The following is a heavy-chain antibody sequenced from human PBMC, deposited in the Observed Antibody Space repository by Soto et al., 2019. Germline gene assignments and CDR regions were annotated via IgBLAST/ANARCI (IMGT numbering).Heavy chain of an antibody. CDR1: GGSISNYY. D-gene: IGHD3-16*01. J-gene: IGHJ5*02. CDR2: MYYNGNI. Sequence: PSETLSLTCNVSGGSISNYYWTWVRQSPEKGLEWIGYMYYNGNINYNPSLKSRVTISIDTSKNQFSLTLKSVTAADKAVYYCASGGNWFDPWGQGVLVPVSS. CDR3: ASGGNWFDP. V-gene: IGHV4-59*01.